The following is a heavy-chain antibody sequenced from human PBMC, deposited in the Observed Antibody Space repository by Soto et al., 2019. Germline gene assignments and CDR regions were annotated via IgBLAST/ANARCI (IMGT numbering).Heavy chain of an antibody. J-gene: IGHJ4*02. D-gene: IGHD3-22*01. CDR3: ASLVYDSSGYRPG. CDR2: IYYSGST. Sequence: SEALSLTWTVSGGSISSSSYYWGWIRQPPGKGLEWIGSIYYSGSTYYNPSLKSRVTISVDTSKNQFSLKLSSVTAADTAVYYCASLVYDSSGYRPGWGQGTLVT. CDR1: GGSISSSSYY. V-gene: IGHV4-39*01.